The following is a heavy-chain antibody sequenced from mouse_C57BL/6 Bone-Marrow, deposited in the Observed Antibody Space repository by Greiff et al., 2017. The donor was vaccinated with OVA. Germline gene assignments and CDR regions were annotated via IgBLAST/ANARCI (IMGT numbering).Heavy chain of an antibody. V-gene: IGHV1-19*01. Sequence: VQLQQSGPVLVKPGASVKMSCKASGYTFTDYYMNWVKQSHGKSLEWIGVIYPYNGGTSYNQKFQGKATLTVDKSSSTAYMELNSLTSEDSAVYYCARRAYYSNYVDYWGQGTTLTVTS. CDR2: IYPYNGGT. D-gene: IGHD2-5*01. CDR1: GYTFTDYY. J-gene: IGHJ2*01. CDR3: ARRAYYSNYVDY.